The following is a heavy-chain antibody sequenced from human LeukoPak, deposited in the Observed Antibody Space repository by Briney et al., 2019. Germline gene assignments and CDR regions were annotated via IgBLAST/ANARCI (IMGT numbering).Heavy chain of an antibody. CDR3: AKNKLWFGELSPYYFYY. CDR2: IIPIFGTA. CDR1: GGTFSSYA. V-gene: IGHV1-69*05. D-gene: IGHD3-10*01. Sequence: SVKVSCKASGGTFSSYAISWVRQAPGQGLEWRGRIIPIFGTANYAQKFQGRVTITTDESTSTAYMELSSLRSEDTAVYYCAKNKLWFGELSPYYFYYWGQGTLVTVSS. J-gene: IGHJ4*02.